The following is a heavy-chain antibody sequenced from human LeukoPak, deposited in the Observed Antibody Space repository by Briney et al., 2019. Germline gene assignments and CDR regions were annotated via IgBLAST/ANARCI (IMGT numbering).Heavy chain of an antibody. CDR1: GGSISSSSCY. CDR2: IYYSGST. D-gene: IGHD3-22*01. Sequence: SETLSLTCTVSGGSISSSSCYWGWIRQPPGKGLEWIGYIYYSGSTNYNPSLKSRVTISVDTSKNQFSLKLSSVTAADTAVYYCGRVEYYYDSPPLYFFDYGARDPLVPVPS. V-gene: IGHV4-61*05. J-gene: IGHJ4*02. CDR3: GRVEYYYDSPPLYFFDY.